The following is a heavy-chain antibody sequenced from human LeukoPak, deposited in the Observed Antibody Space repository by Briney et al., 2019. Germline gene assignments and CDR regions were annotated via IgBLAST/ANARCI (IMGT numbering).Heavy chain of an antibody. CDR1: GFTFSSDA. V-gene: IGHV3-23*01. CDR3: AKHVRTSVWFFGF. Sequence: GGSLRLSCAASGFTFSSDALSWVRQAPGKGLEWVSLISGSGLRTDYADSVKGRFTISRDNSKNTLYLQMNSLKAEDTAVYYCAKHVRTSVWFFGFWGQGTLVTVSS. CDR2: ISGSGLRT. J-gene: IGHJ4*02. D-gene: IGHD6-19*01.